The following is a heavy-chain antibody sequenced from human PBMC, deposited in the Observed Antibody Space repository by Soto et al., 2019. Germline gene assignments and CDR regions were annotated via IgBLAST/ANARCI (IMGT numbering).Heavy chain of an antibody. CDR2: ISSSSSTI. J-gene: IGHJ4*02. CDR1: GFTFSSYS. D-gene: IGHD1-26*01. CDR3: ARGGWELPSPYYFDY. V-gene: IGHV3-48*02. Sequence: GGSLRLSCAASGFTFSSYSMNWVRQAPGKGLEWVSYISSSSSTIYYADSVKGRFTTSRDNAKNSLYLQMNSLRDEDTAVYYCARGGWELPSPYYFDYWGQGTLVTVSS.